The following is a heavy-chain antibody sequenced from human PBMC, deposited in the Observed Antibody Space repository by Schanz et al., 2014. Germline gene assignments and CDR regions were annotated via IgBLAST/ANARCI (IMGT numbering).Heavy chain of an antibody. CDR3: ARHRGHGDLPGDI. D-gene: IGHD4-17*01. CDR1: GGSVSSGGDY. V-gene: IGHV4-31*03. J-gene: IGHJ3*02. Sequence: QVQLQESGPGLVKPSQTLSLTCTVSGGSVSSGGDYWSWIRQHPGKGLEWIGFISYSGSTYYNPSLKSRVSISVDTSNNQFSLSLSSATAADTAVYYCARHRGHGDLPGDIWGQGTMVTVSS. CDR2: ISYSGST.